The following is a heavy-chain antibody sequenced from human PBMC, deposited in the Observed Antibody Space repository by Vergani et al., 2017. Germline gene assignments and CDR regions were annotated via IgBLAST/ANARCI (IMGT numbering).Heavy chain of an antibody. D-gene: IGHD2-2*01. CDR3: ARGFFRCSSTSCHLLGFDY. J-gene: IGHJ4*02. CDR1: GGSFSGYY. V-gene: IGHV4-34*01. CDR2: INHSGST. Sequence: QVQLQQWGAGLLKPSETLSLTCAVYGGSFSGYYWSWIRQPPGKGLEWIGEINHSGSTNYNPSLKSRVTISVDTSKNQFSLKLSSVTAADTAVYYCARGFFRCSSTSCHLLGFDYWGQRTLVTVSS.